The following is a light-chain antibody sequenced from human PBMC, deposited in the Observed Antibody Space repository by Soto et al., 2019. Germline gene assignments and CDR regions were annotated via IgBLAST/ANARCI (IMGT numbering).Light chain of an antibody. CDR3: QVWDSTSEHVV. Sequence: GPGQTARIACGGDNIETKSVHWSQQKPGQAPVLVVYDDRDRPSGIPERFSGSNSGNAATLTIRRVEAGDEADYYCQVWDSTSEHVVFGGGTKLTVL. J-gene: IGLJ2*01. V-gene: IGLV3-21*02. CDR1: NIETKS. CDR2: DDR.